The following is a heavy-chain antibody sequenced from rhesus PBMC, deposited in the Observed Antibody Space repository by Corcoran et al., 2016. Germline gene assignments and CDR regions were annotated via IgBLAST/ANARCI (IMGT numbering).Heavy chain of an antibody. CDR2: IIPLVGIT. J-gene: IGHJ4*01. CDR1: GFTFDSYA. D-gene: IGHD5-42*01. V-gene: IGHV1S10*01. Sequence: QVQLVQSGAEVKKPGASVKVSCKTSGFTFDSYAISWVRQAPGQGLGWMGGIIPLVGITNSAEKFQGRVTITADTSTRTAYMELSSLRSEDTAVYHCARGGQWGYSGYSYVDYWGQGVLVTVSS. CDR3: ARGGQWGYSGYSYVDY.